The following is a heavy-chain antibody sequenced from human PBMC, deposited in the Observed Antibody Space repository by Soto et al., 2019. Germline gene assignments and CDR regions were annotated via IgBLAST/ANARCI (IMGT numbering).Heavy chain of an antibody. CDR3: ARDRQQLEKRAGNAFDI. CDR1: GFTFSSYS. CDR2: ISSSSSYI. D-gene: IGHD6-13*01. V-gene: IGHV3-21*01. Sequence: GGSLRLSCAASGFTFSSYSMNWVRQAPGKGLEWVSSISSSSSYIYYADSVKGRFTISRDNAKNSLYLQMNSLRAEDTAVYYCARDRQQLEKRAGNAFDIWGQGTMVTVSS. J-gene: IGHJ3*02.